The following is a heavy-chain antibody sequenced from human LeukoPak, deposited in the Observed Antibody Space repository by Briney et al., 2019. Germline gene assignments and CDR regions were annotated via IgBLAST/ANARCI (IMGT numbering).Heavy chain of an antibody. J-gene: IGHJ4*02. CDR1: GGSVTTYY. CDR3: ARIDYYGSGNYYKHDF. D-gene: IGHD3-10*01. Sequence: SETLSLTCTVSGGSVTTYYWGWIRQTPVKGLEWIGYIYYSGSTNYNPSLKSRVTISVETSKNQFSLELSSVTAADTAVYYCARIDYYGSGNYYKHDFWGQGSLVTVSS. V-gene: IGHV4-59*02. CDR2: IYYSGST.